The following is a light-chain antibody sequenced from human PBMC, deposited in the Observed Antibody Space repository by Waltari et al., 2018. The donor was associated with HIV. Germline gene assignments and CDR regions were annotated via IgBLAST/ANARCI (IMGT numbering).Light chain of an antibody. CDR2: KDI. Sequence: SYELTQPPSVSVSPGQTARITCSGDGLPKQSAYWYQQRPGQAPVLVIYKDIDRHTGMPARFSGSSSGTTVMLTISEVQEEDEADYYCQSVDSSGSYVIFGGGTKLTVL. CDR3: QSVDSSGSYVI. CDR1: GLPKQS. J-gene: IGLJ2*01. V-gene: IGLV3-25*03.